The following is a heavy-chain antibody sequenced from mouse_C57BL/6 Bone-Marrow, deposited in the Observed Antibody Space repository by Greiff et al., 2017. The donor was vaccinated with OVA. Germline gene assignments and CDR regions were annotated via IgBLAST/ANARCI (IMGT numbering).Heavy chain of an antibody. CDR2: ISNLAYSI. Sequence: EVKLVESGGGLVQPGGSLKLSCAASGFTFSDYGMAWVRQAPRKGPEWVAFISNLAYSIYYAYTVTGRFTISRENAKNTLYLEMSSRRSEDTAMYYGARRDYVSSHWYFDVWGTGTTVTVSS. V-gene: IGHV5-15*01. CDR3: ARRDYVSSHWYFDV. CDR1: GFTFSDYG. D-gene: IGHD1-1*01. J-gene: IGHJ1*03.